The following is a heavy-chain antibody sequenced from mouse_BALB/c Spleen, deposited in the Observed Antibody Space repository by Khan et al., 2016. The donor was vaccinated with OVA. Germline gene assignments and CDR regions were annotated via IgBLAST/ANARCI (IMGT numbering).Heavy chain of an antibody. CDR3: ASHLTGSFAY. CDR1: GFTFSSYG. D-gene: IGHD4-1*01. Sequence: EVQLVESGGDLVKPGGSLKLSCAASGFTFSSYGMSWVRQTPDKRLEWVATISSVGDYTYYPDNVKGRFTISRDNAKNTLYLQMSSLKSEDTAMFYCASHLTGSFAYWGQVTLVTVST. CDR2: ISSVGDYT. J-gene: IGHJ3*01. V-gene: IGHV5-6*01.